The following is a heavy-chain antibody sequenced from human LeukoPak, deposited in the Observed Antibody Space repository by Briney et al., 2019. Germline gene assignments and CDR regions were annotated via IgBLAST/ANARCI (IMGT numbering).Heavy chain of an antibody. CDR2: IRQDGSEK. CDR1: GGSFSGYY. J-gene: IGHJ4*02. D-gene: IGHD2-15*01. Sequence: ETLSLTCAVYGGSFSGYYWSWVRQAPGKGLEWVANIRQDGSEKYYVDSVKGRFTISRDNAKNSLYLQMNSLRAEDTAVYYCARAPYCIGGSCRFDYWGQGTLVTVSS. CDR3: ARAPYCIGGSCRFDY. V-gene: IGHV3-7*03.